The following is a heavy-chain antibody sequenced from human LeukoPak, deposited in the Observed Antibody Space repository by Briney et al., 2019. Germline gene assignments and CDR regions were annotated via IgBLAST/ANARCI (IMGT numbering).Heavy chain of an antibody. D-gene: IGHD2-15*01. V-gene: IGHV4-39*01. CDR3: ASAVDGLFDY. J-gene: IGHJ4*02. Sequence: SETLSLTCTVSGGSISSSSYYWGWIRQPPGKGLGWIGSIYYSGSTYYNPSLKSRVTISVDTSKNQFSLKLSSVTAADTAVYYCASAVDGLFDYWGQGTLVTVSS. CDR2: IYYSGST. CDR1: GGSISSSSYY.